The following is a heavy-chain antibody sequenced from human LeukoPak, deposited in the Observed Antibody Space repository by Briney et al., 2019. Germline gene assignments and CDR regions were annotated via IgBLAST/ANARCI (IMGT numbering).Heavy chain of an antibody. CDR1: GFTFSNYW. Sequence: GGSLRLSCAASGFTFSNYWVSWVRQTPGKGLEWLANIKQDGSEKQYVDSVKGRFTISRDNAKNSLYLQMNNLRAEDTAVYYCATTTRSAPFGYWGQGTLVTVSS. CDR3: ATTTRSAPFGY. J-gene: IGHJ4*02. V-gene: IGHV3-7*01. CDR2: IKQDGSEK. D-gene: IGHD1-1*01.